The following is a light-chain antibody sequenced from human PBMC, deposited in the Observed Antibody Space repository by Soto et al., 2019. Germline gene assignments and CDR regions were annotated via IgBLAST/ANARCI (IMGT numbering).Light chain of an antibody. J-gene: IGLJ3*02. CDR2: EGS. Sequence: QSALTQPASVSGSPGQSITISCTGTSSDVGSFYLVSWYQHHPGKAPKLMIYEGSKRPSGVSNRFSGSRSGNTASLTISGLQAEDEADYYCSSYAGSSTWVFGGGTKLTVL. V-gene: IGLV2-23*01. CDR1: SSDVGSFYL. CDR3: SSYAGSSTWV.